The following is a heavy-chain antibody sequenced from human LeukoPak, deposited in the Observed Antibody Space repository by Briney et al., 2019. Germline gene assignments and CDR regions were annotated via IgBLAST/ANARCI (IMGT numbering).Heavy chain of an antibody. Sequence: GRSLRLSCAASGFNFSSYAMHWVRQAPGKGLEWVAIISYDASNKYYADSVKGRFTISRDNAKNSLYLQMNSLRAEDTALYHCARHFKSSSWSYYCYYYMDVWGKGTTVTISS. V-gene: IGHV3-30*07. D-gene: IGHD6-13*01. CDR1: GFNFSSYA. J-gene: IGHJ6*03. CDR3: ARHFKSSSWSYYCYYYMDV. CDR2: ISYDASNK.